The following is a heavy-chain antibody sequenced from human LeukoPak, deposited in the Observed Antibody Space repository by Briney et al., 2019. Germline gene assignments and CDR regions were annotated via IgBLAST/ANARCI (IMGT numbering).Heavy chain of an antibody. CDR2: TFYSGTT. CDR3: ARDLSV. V-gene: IGHV4-59*01. CDR1: GGSLTHYY. J-gene: IGHJ4*02. Sequence: SETLSLTCTVSGGSLTHYYWNWIRQPPGKGLEWIGYTFYSGTTTYNPSLKSRVTISVDPSKNQFSLRLSSVTAADTAVYYCARDLSVWGRGTLVTVSS.